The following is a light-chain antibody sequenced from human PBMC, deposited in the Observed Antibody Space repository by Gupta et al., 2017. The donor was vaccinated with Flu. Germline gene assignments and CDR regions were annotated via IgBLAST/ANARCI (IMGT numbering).Light chain of an antibody. CDR3: CSYAPRANFAGV. V-gene: IGLV2-23*02. Sequence: QSARTQRASVSGSPGQTITISCTGTSSDVGSYDVVSWYQQHPGEVPKLIIYGVDNRPSGVSSRFSGAKIGNTASLTISGLRAEDEADYYCCSYAPRANFAGVFGGGTTLAVL. J-gene: IGLJ3*02. CDR1: SSDVGSYDV. CDR2: GVD.